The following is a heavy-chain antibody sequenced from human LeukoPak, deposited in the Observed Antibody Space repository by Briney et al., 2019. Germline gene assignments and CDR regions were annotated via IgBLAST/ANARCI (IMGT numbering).Heavy chain of an antibody. CDR3: ARAWDSGTVAVAGYFDC. CDR1: GFTFSSFW. Sequence: GGSLRLSCASSGFTFSSFWMSWVRQAPGTGLEWVANIKQDGSEKYYVDSVKGRFTISRDNAKNSLYLQMNSLRAEDTAVYYCARAWDSGTVAVAGYFDCWGQGTLVTVSS. D-gene: IGHD6-19*01. V-gene: IGHV3-7*01. CDR2: IKQDGSEK. J-gene: IGHJ4*02.